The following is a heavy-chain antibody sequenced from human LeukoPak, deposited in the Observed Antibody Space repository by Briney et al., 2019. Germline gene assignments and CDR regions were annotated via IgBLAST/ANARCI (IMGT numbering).Heavy chain of an antibody. CDR2: ISDSGNTI. Sequence: PGGSLRLSCAASGFTFSSYEMNWVRQAPRGGLEWVSYISDSGNTIYYTDSVKGRFTISRDNAKNSLYLQMNSLRVEDTAIYYCVRGRTPPPRNNWFDPWGQGTLVTVSS. CDR1: GFTFSSYE. V-gene: IGHV3-48*03. D-gene: IGHD1-14*01. CDR3: VRGRTPPPRNNWFDP. J-gene: IGHJ5*02.